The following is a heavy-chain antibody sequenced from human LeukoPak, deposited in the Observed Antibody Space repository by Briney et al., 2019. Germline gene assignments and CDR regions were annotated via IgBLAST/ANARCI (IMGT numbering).Heavy chain of an antibody. V-gene: IGHV4-59*01. Sequence: SETLSLTCTVSGGSISSYYWSWIRQPPGKGPEWIGYIYYSGSTNYNPSLKSRVTISVDTSKNQFSLKLSSVTAADTAVYYCARTVTTLVSRWFDPWGQGTLVTVSS. CDR2: IYYSGST. CDR1: GGSISSYY. D-gene: IGHD4-17*01. CDR3: ARTVTTLVSRWFDP. J-gene: IGHJ5*02.